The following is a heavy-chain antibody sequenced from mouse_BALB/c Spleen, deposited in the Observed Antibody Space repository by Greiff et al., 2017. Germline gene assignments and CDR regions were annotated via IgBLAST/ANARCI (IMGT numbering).Heavy chain of an antibody. V-gene: IGHV6-6*02. J-gene: IGHJ3*01. CDR3: TADSWFAY. CDR1: GFTFSSYW. CDR2: IRLKSDNYAT. Sequence: EVKLMESGGGLVQPGGSMKLSCVASGFTFSSYWMSWVRQSPEKGLEWVAEIRLKSDNYATHYAESVKGKFTISRDDTKSRLYLQMNSLRAEDTGIYYCTADSWFAYWGQGTLVTVSA.